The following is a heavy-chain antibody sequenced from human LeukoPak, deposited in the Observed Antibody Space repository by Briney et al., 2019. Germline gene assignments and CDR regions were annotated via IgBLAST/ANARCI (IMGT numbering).Heavy chain of an antibody. CDR1: GFTFDDYA. CDR3: AKVTSRVSSGWDPFDY. D-gene: IGHD6-19*01. J-gene: IGHJ4*02. Sequence: GGSLRLSCAASGFTFDDYAMHWVRQAPGQGLEWVCLISWDGGSTYYADSVKGRFTIPRDNSKNSLYLQMNSLRAEDTALYYCAKVTSRVSSGWDPFDYWGQGTLVTVSS. CDR2: ISWDGGST. V-gene: IGHV3-43D*03.